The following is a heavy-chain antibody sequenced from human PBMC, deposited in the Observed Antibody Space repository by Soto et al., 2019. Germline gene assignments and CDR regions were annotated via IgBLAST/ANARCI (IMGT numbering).Heavy chain of an antibody. CDR3: AKDPDFPCSGGSCHPEDSSIRTYSGDY. V-gene: IGHV3-23*01. Sequence: GGSLRLSCAASGFTFSSYAMSWVRQAPGKGLEWVSAISGSGGSTYYADSVKGRFTISRDNSKNTLYLQMNSLRAEDTAVYYCAKDPDFPCSGGSCHPEDSSIRTYSGDYWGQGTLVTVSS. J-gene: IGHJ4*02. D-gene: IGHD2-15*01. CDR1: GFTFSSYA. CDR2: ISGSGGST.